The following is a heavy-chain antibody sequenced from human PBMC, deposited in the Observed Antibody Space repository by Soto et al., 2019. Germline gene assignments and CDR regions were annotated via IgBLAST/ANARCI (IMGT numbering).Heavy chain of an antibody. J-gene: IGHJ4*02. CDR1: GGSISSGSYY. Sequence: SETLSLTCTVSGGSISSGSYYWSWIRQHPGKGLEWIGCIYSTESTNYNPSLKSRLSISVDMSASQFSLKLSSVTVADTAVYYCARSDSSGKTRYYFDHWGQGTLVTVSS. V-gene: IGHV4-31*03. CDR3: ARSDSSGKTRYYFDH. D-gene: IGHD3-22*01. CDR2: IYSTEST.